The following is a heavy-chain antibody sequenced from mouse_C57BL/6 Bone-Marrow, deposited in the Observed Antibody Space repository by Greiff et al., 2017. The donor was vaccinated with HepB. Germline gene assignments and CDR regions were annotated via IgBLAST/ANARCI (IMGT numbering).Heavy chain of an antibody. D-gene: IGHD1-1*01. CDR1: GYTFTSYW. Sequence: QVQLQQPGAELVKPGASVKLSCKASGYTFTSYWMQWVKQRHGQGLEWIGEIDPSDSYTNYNQKFKGKATLTVDTSSSTAYMQLSSLTSEDSAVYYCARGVYYRDYWYFDVWGTGTTVTVSS. CDR2: IDPSDSYT. V-gene: IGHV1-50*01. CDR3: ARGVYYRDYWYFDV. J-gene: IGHJ1*03.